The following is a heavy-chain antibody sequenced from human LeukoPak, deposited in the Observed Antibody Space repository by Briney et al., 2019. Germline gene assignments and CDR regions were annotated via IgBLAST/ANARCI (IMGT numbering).Heavy chain of an antibody. CDR3: ARDRAEYCGGDCYLGPDY. J-gene: IGHJ4*01. CDR2: FSGSDGNS. D-gene: IGHD2-21*02. CDR1: GFTFNNYA. V-gene: IGHV3-23*01. Sequence: GGSLRLSCAASGFTFNNYAMNWVRQAPGKGLEWVSIFSGSDGNSYYADSVKGPFTMSRDNSKSTVYLLLNSLRAEDTAIYYCARDRAEYCGGDCYLGPDYWGQGTLVTVSS.